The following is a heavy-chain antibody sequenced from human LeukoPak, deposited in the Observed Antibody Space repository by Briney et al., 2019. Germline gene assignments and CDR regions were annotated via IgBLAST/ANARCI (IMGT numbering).Heavy chain of an antibody. CDR2: VYSSGST. Sequence: SETLSLTCNVSGGSISSYYWSWIRQFAGKGLEWIGRVYSSGSTNYNPSLKSRVTMSVDTSKNQFSLKLSSVTAADTAVYYCARGQGATVPQVGKNWFDPWGQGTRVTVSS. J-gene: IGHJ5*02. D-gene: IGHD1-26*01. CDR1: GGSISSYY. CDR3: ARGQGATVPQVGKNWFDP. V-gene: IGHV4-4*07.